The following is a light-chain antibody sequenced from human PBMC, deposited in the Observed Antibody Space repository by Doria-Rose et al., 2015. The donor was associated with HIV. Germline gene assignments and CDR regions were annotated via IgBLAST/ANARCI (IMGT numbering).Light chain of an antibody. J-gene: IGKJ1*01. CDR2: DGS. Sequence: TQSPGTLSLSPGERATLSCRASQSFSSTYLAWYQQKPGQAPSLIIYDGSTRATGIPDRFSASGSGTDFTLTISRLEPEDFALYYCHQYGTSWTFGQGTKVEI. CDR3: HQYGTSWT. CDR1: QSFSSTY. V-gene: IGKV3-20*01.